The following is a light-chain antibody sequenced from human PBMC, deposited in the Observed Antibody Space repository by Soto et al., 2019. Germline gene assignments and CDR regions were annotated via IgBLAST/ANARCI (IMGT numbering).Light chain of an antibody. Sequence: QSALTQPASVSGSPGQAITISCAGTTSDIGRFNSVSWYQHHPGKAPKLMIYDVSNRPSGLSNRFSGSKSGNTASLIISGLQAEDEADYYCASYTTSSTVVFGGGTKVTVL. V-gene: IGLV2-14*03. CDR2: DVS. J-gene: IGLJ2*01. CDR3: ASYTTSSTVV. CDR1: TSDIGRFNS.